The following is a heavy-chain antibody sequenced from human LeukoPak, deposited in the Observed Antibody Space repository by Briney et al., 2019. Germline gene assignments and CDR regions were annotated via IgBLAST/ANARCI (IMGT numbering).Heavy chain of an antibody. CDR3: ARKDGDYGYYYYGMDV. CDR2: IYSGGST. D-gene: IGHD4-17*01. Sequence: GGSLRLSCAASGFTVSSNYMSWVRQAPGKGLEWVSVIYSGGSTYYADSVKGRFTISRDNSKNTLYLQMNSLRAEDTAVYYCARKDGDYGYYYYGMDVWGQGTTVTVSS. J-gene: IGHJ6*02. V-gene: IGHV3-66*01. CDR1: GFTVSSNY.